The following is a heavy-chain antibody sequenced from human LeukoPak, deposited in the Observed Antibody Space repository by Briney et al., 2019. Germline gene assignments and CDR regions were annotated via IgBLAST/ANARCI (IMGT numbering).Heavy chain of an antibody. CDR1: GYSFASYW. J-gene: IGHJ3*02. CDR2: IYPGDSDT. D-gene: IGHD1-26*01. V-gene: IGHV5-51*01. CDR3: ARQVPGGFAFDI. Sequence: KSGESLKISCKGSGYSFASYWIGWVRQMPGKGLEWMGIIYPGDSDTRYSPSFRGQVTISADKSISTTYLQWSSLKASDTAMYHCARQVPGGFAFDIWGQGTMVTVSS.